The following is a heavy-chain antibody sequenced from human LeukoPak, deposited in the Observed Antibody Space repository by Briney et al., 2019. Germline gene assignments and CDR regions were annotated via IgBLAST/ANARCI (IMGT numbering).Heavy chain of an antibody. Sequence: GASVKVSCKASGGPFNSYAINWVRQAPGQGLEWMGRIIVILGEVNYAQKFQGRLTITADKSTRTAYMDLSNLASEDTAIYFCARYIHPQGLIGYAMDVWGQGTTVIVSS. CDR3: ARYIHPQGLIGYAMDV. J-gene: IGHJ6*02. V-gene: IGHV1-69*04. CDR1: GGPFNSYA. D-gene: IGHD2-15*01. CDR2: IIVILGEV.